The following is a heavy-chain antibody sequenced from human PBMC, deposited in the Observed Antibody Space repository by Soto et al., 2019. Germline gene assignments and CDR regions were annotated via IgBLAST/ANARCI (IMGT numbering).Heavy chain of an antibody. CDR1: GYTFIGYS. CDR3: ARYRAYGSYVF. V-gene: IGHV7-4-1*01. CDR2: INTRTGKP. D-gene: IGHD3-16*01. J-gene: IGHJ4*02. Sequence: QVQLVQSGSELMQPGASVKISCKASGYTFIGYSINWLRKAPGQGLEWMGWINTRTGKPTYVQGFTGRFAFSLDTPVHTADLQIFILKADDTAVYYCARYRAYGSYVFWGQGTLVTFSS.